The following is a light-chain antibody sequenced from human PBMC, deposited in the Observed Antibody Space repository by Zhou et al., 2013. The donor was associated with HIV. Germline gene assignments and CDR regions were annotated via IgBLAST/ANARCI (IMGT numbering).Light chain of an antibody. CDR3: QQYGRSPLYS. Sequence: ETVLTQSPGTLSLSPGARATLSCRASQSVSSRYLAWYQQKPGQAPRLLIYDASNRATGIPARFSGSGSGTDFTLTISSLEPEDFAVYYCQQYGRSPLYSFGQGTKVEIK. CDR2: DAS. V-gene: IGKV3-20*01. J-gene: IGKJ2*03. CDR1: QSVSSRY.